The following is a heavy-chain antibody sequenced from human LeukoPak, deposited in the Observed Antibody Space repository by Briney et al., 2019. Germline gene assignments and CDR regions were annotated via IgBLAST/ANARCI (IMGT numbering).Heavy chain of an antibody. CDR1: GYTFTSYG. V-gene: IGHV1-18*01. J-gene: IGHJ4*02. CDR2: ISADNGNT. D-gene: IGHD3-10*01. CDR3: ARDYRDVLLWFGELSK. Sequence: GASVKVSCKASGYTFTSYGISWVRQAPGQGLEWMGWISADNGNTNYAQKLQGRVTMTTDTSTSTAYMELRSLRSDDTAVYYCARDYRDVLLWFGELSKWGQGTLVTVSS.